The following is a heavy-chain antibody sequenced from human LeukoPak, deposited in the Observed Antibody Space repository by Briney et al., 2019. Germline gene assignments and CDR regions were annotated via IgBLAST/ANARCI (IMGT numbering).Heavy chain of an antibody. V-gene: IGHV4-59*12. D-gene: IGHD6-19*01. J-gene: IGHJ6*03. CDR3: ARTVDSSGWYPYYYYMDV. CDR1: GGSIGSYY. Sequence: SETLSLTCTVSGGSIGSYYWSWIRQPPGKGLEWIGYIYYSGSTNYNPSLKSRVTISVDTSKNQFSLKLSSVTAADTAVYYCARTVDSSGWYPYYYYMDVWGKGTTVTVSS. CDR2: IYYSGST.